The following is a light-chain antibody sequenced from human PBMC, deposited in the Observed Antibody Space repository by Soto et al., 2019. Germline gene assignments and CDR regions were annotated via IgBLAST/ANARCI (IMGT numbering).Light chain of an antibody. V-gene: IGLV2-11*01. CDR3: CSYAGSYTYV. CDR2: AVN. CDR1: SSDVGVYNY. J-gene: IGLJ1*01. Sequence: QSALTQPRSVSGSPGQSGTISCTGTSSDVGVYNYVSWYQQHPGKAPKLMIYAVNARPSGVPDRFSGSKSGNTASLTISGLQAEDEADYYCCSYAGSYTYVFGTGTKLTVL.